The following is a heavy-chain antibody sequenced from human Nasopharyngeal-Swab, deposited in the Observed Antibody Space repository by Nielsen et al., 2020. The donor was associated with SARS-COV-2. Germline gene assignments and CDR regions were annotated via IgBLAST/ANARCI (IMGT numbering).Heavy chain of an antibody. J-gene: IGHJ5*02. D-gene: IGHD5-18*01. V-gene: IGHV4-61*01. CDR1: GGSVSSGSYY. CDR3: ARDPGYSYFNWFDP. Sequence: SETLSLTCTVSGGSVSSGSYYWSWIRQPPGKGLEWIGYIYYSGSTNYNPSLKSRVTISVDTSKNQFPLKLSSVTAADTAVYYCARDPGYSYFNWFDPWGQGTLVTVSS. CDR2: IYYSGST.